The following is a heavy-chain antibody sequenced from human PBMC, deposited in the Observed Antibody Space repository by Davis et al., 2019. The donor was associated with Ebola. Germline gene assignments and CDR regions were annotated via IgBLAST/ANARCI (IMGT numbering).Heavy chain of an antibody. D-gene: IGHD3-16*02. J-gene: IGHJ4*02. V-gene: IGHV3-21*01. CDR2: ISSSSSYI. CDR3: ARGTNYVWGSYRPPPFDY. CDR1: GFTFSSYS. Sequence: PGGSLRLSCAASGFTFSSYSMNWVRQAPGKGLEWVSSISSSSSYIYYADSVKGRFTISRDNAKNSLYLQMNSLRAEDTAVYYCARGTNYVWGSYRPPPFDYWGQGTLVTVSS.